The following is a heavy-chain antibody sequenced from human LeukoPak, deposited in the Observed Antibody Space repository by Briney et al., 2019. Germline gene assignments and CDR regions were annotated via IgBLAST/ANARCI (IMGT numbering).Heavy chain of an antibody. D-gene: IGHD1-26*01. V-gene: IGHV1-46*01. CDR1: GYTFTSYY. CDR3: VSSGSTYHTPSFDY. CDR2: INPSGGST. J-gene: IGHJ4*02. Sequence: ASVKVSCTASGYTFTSYYMHWVRQAPGQGLEWMGIINPSGGSTSYAQKFQGRVTMTRDTSTSTVYMELSSLRSEDTAVYYRVSSGSTYHTPSFDYWGQGTLVTVSS.